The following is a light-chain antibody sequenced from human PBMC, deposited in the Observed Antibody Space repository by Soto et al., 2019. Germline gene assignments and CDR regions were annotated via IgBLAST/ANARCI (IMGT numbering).Light chain of an antibody. CDR3: QHYKRKT. Sequence: DIQMTQSPSTLSGSVGDRVTITCRASQTISSWLAWYQQKPGKAPKLLIYKASTLKSGVPSRFSGSGSGTEFTLAISNLLPDNSATYYCQHYKRKTFGQGTKVDIK. CDR1: QTISSW. J-gene: IGKJ1*01. CDR2: KAS. V-gene: IGKV1-5*03.